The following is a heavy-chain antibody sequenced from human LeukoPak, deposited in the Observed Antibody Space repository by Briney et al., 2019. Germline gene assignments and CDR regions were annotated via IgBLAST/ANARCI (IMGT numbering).Heavy chain of an antibody. D-gene: IGHD6-19*01. CDR1: GYTFTSYY. CDR3: AREPSSGWYRALGLFDY. CDR2: INPSGGST. V-gene: IGHV1-46*01. Sequence: GASVTVSCKASGYTFTSYYMHWVRQAPGQGLEWMGLINPSGGSTSYAQKFQGRVTMTRDTSTSTVYMELSSLRSEDTAVYYCAREPSSGWYRALGLFDYWGQGTLVTVSS. J-gene: IGHJ4*02.